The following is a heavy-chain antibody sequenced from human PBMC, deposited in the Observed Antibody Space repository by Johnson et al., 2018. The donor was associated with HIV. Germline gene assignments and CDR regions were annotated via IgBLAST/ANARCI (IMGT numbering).Heavy chain of an antibody. CDR1: GFTVSSNY. V-gene: IGHV3-66*03. J-gene: IGHJ3*02. CDR3: ARDVTAGNDAFDI. CDR2: IYNDGNT. Sequence: VQLVESGGGLIQPGGSLRLSCAASGFTVSSNYMSWVRQAPGKGLEWVSVIYNDGNTYYADSVKGRLTLSRDNSNNTLYLQMNSLRAEDTAVYYRARDVTAGNDAFDIWGQGTMVTVSS. D-gene: IGHD1-1*01.